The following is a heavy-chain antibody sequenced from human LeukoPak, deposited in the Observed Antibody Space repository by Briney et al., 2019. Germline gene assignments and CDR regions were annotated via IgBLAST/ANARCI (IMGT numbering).Heavy chain of an antibody. CDR3: ARQGNYDSSGYYSTSWFDP. D-gene: IGHD3-22*01. CDR2: IYYSGST. V-gene: IGHV4-59*08. CDR1: GGSISSYY. J-gene: IGHJ5*02. Sequence: SETLSLTCTVSGGSISSYYWSWIRQPPGKGLEWIGYIYYSGSTNDNPSLKSRVTISVDTSKNQFSLKLSSVTAADTAAYYCARQGNYDSSGYYSTSWFDPWGQGTLVTVSS.